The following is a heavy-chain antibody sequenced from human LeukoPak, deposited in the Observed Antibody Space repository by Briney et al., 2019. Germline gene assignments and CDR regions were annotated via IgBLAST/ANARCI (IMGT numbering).Heavy chain of an antibody. Sequence: PSETLSLTCTVSGGSISSYYWSWIRQPPGKGLEWIGYIYYSGSTNYNPSLKSRVTISVDTSKNQFSLKLSSVTAADTAVYYCAREVVTRRNWFDPWGQGTLVTVSS. CDR1: GGSISSYY. V-gene: IGHV4-59*12. CDR3: AREVVTRRNWFDP. D-gene: IGHD2-21*02. J-gene: IGHJ5*02. CDR2: IYYSGST.